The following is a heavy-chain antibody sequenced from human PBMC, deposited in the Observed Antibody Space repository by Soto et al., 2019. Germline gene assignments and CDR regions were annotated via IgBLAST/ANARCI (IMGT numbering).Heavy chain of an antibody. CDR1: GGYINSGGHY. CDR3: ARGRGYCSGGSCFEFDY. J-gene: IGHJ4*02. CDR2: IYYSGST. D-gene: IGHD2-15*01. Sequence: QVQLQESGPGLVKPSQTLSLTCTVSGGYINSGGHYWSWIRQHPGKGLEWIGYIYYSGSTYYNPSLKSRVTRSVDTSKNQCSLKLSSVTAADTAVYYCARGRGYCSGGSCFEFDYWGQGTLVTVSS. V-gene: IGHV4-31*03.